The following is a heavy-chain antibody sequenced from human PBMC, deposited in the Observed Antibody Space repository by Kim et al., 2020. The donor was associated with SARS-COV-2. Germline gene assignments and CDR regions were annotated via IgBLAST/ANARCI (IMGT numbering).Heavy chain of an antibody. Sequence: SETLSLTCAVYGGSFSGYYWTWIRQPPGRGLEWIAEINHLGSTKYSPSLKSRVTISVDTSKNQLSLRLTSVTAADTALYYCARSPGWNDIPYFDYWGQGTLVTVSS. CDR3: ARSPGWNDIPYFDY. CDR1: GGSFSGYY. D-gene: IGHD1-1*01. V-gene: IGHV4-34*01. J-gene: IGHJ4*02. CDR2: INHLGST.